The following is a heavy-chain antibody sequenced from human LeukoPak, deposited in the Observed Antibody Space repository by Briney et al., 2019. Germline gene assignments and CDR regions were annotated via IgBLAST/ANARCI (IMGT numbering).Heavy chain of an antibody. CDR3: ARESPTFEY. V-gene: IGHV4-38-2*02. Sequence: SETLSLTCTVSGYSINSGHYWGWIRQPPGKRLEWIGSIYYSGNTYYNPTLKSRITISVDTSKNQFSLNLTSVTAADAAVYYCARESPTFEYWGQGILVTVSS. CDR1: GYSINSGHY. CDR2: IYYSGNT. J-gene: IGHJ4*02.